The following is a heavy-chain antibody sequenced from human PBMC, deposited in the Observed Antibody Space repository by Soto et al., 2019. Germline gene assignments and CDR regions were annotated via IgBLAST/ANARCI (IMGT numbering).Heavy chain of an antibody. CDR1: GFTFSDCY. D-gene: IGHD3-10*02. CDR2: ISSSGSDI. Sequence: QVQLVESGGGLVKPRGSLRLSCAASGFTFSDCYMSWIRQSPGKGLEWVSYISSSGSDIYYADPVKGRFTISRDNAKTSLYLQMNSVRAEDTAVYYCARDQIVRGVSNWFDPWGQRTLVTVSS. CDR3: ARDQIVRGVSNWFDP. V-gene: IGHV3-11*01. J-gene: IGHJ5*02.